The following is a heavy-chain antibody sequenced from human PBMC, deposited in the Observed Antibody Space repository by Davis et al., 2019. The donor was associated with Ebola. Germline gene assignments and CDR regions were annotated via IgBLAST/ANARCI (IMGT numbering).Heavy chain of an antibody. J-gene: IGHJ6*02. CDR1: GGSISSCSYY. V-gene: IGHV4-39*01. Sequence: SETLSLTCTVSGGSISSCSYYWGWIRQPPGKGLEWIGSIYYSGSTYYNPSLKSRVTISVDTSKNQFSLKLSSVTAADTAVYYCARVDWLYYGMDVWGQGTTVTVSS. CDR3: ARVDWLYYGMDV. D-gene: IGHD3-9*01. CDR2: IYYSGST.